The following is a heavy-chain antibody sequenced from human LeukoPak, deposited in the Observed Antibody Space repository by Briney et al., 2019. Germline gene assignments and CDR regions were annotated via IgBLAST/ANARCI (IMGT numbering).Heavy chain of an antibody. D-gene: IGHD4-11*01. J-gene: IGHJ6*02. CDR1: GGSIRRDY. Sequence: PSETLSLTCTVSGGSIRRDYWSWIRQPPGKGLEWVGYISYSGSTSYNPSLESRVTMSVDTSKNQVYLKVNSVTAADTAVYFCARARAYSNQGFYYYGMDVWGQGTTVTVSS. CDR3: ARARAYSNQGFYYYGMDV. CDR2: ISYSGST. V-gene: IGHV4-59*01.